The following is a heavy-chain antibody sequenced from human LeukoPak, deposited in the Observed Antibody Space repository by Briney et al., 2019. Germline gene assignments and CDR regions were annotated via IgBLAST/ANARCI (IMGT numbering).Heavy chain of an antibody. V-gene: IGHV4-4*07. Sequence: PSETLSLTCTVSGGSISTYYWTWIRQSVGKGLEWIGRTYISGSTNNYPSLKSRVTMSVDTSKNQFSLKLSSVTAADTAVYYCARYSGSYSDWGQGILVTVSS. D-gene: IGHD1-26*01. CDR2: TYISGST. CDR1: GGSISTYY. J-gene: IGHJ4*02. CDR3: ARYSGSYSD.